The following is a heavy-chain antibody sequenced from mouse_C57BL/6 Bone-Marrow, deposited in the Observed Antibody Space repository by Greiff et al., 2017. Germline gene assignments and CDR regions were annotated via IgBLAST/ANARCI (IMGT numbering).Heavy chain of an antibody. CDR3: ARGGTLYYFDY. D-gene: IGHD3-3*01. Sequence: QVQLQQPGAELVRPGTSVKLSCKASGYTFTSYWMHWVKQRPGQGLEWIGVIDPSDSYTNYNQKFKGKATLTVDTSSSTAYMQLSSLTSEDSAVYYCARGGTLYYFDYWGQGTTLTVSS. V-gene: IGHV1-59*01. CDR2: IDPSDSYT. CDR1: GYTFTSYW. J-gene: IGHJ2*01.